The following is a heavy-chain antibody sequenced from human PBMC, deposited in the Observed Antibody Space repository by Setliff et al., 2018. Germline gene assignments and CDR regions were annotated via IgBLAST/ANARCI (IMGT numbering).Heavy chain of an antibody. J-gene: IGHJ6*03. CDR1: DVSISSSSFY. CDR2: IYYSGST. D-gene: IGHD3-10*01. Sequence: SETLSLTCTVSDVSISSSSFYRAWIRQPPGKGLEWIGSIYYSGSTYYNPPLKGRVTMSADTSKNQLYLSLTSVSVADTAMYYCARSHYYASGNSHYYYMDVWGKGTAVTVSS. V-gene: IGHV4-39*07. CDR3: ARSHYYASGNSHYYYMDV.